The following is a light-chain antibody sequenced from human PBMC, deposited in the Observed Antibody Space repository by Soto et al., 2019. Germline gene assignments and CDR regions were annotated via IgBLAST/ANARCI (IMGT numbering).Light chain of an antibody. Sequence: QSVLTQPASVSGSPGQSITISCTGTSTDPATYDLVSWYQQHPGKAPQLIIYEVSYRPSGVSNRFSGSKSGNTASLTISGLQAEDEADYYCSSFTSSSTLAIAGGTKLTVL. CDR1: STDPATYDL. V-gene: IGLV2-14*02. CDR3: SSFTSSSTLA. CDR2: EVS. J-gene: IGLJ2*01.